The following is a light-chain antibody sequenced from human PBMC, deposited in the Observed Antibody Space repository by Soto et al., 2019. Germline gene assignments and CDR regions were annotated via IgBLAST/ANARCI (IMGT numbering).Light chain of an antibody. CDR3: CSHSASIHWV. J-gene: IGLJ3*02. CDR2: EVL. Sequence: QSALTQPASVSESPGQSITISCTGTSSDVGGYNFVSWYQQHPGNAPKLIIHEVLNRPSGVSSRFSGSKSGNTASLTISGLQAEDDAVYYCCSHSASIHWVFGGGTKVTVL. CDR1: SSDVGGYNF. V-gene: IGLV2-14*03.